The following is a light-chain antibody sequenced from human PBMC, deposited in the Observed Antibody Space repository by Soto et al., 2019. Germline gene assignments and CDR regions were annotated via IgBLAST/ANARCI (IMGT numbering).Light chain of an antibody. CDR1: NIGSKS. J-gene: IGLJ3*02. V-gene: IGLV3-21*04. CDR2: YDS. CDR3: QVWDSSSDPWV. Sequence: SYELTQPPSVSVAPGKTARITCGGNNIGSKSVHWYQQKPGQAPVPVIYYDSDRPSGIPERFSGSNSGNTATLTISRVEAGDEADYYCQVWDSSSDPWVFGGGTKVTVL.